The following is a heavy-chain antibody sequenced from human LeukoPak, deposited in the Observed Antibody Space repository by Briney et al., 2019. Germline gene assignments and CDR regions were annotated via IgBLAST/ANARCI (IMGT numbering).Heavy chain of an antibody. Sequence: ASVSVSCKTSGYIFTAYYIHWVRQAPGQGLEWMGFTNTNTGGPNYAQKFQGRVTMTRDTSINTAYMELSGLSSDDTALYYCARIEGGAGSTSDWGRGTLVTVSS. CDR1: GYIFTAYY. V-gene: IGHV1-2*02. CDR2: TNTNTGGP. CDR3: ARIEGGAGSTSD. D-gene: IGHD6-19*01. J-gene: IGHJ4*02.